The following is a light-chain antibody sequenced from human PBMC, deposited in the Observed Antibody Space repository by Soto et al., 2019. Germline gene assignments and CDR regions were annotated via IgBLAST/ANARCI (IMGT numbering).Light chain of an antibody. CDR1: QSVSSSY. CDR3: QQYGSSPPFT. Sequence: EIVLTQSPGTLSLSPVERATLSCMASQSVSSSYLAWYQQKPGQAPRLLIYGASNRATGIPDRFSGSGSGTDFTLTISRLEPEDFAVYYCQQYGSSPPFTFGPGTKVDIK. CDR2: GAS. J-gene: IGKJ3*01. V-gene: IGKV3-20*01.